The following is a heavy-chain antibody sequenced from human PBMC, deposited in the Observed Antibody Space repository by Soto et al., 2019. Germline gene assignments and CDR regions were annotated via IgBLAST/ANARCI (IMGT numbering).Heavy chain of an antibody. V-gene: IGHV1-69*13. CDR2: IIPIFGTA. Sequence: SVKVSCKASGCTFSSYAISWVRQAPGQGLEWMGGIIPIFGTANYAQKFQGRVTITADESTSTAYMELSSLRSEDTAVYYCAGGATLRRYYYYGMDVWGQGTTVTVSS. CDR1: GCTFSSYA. J-gene: IGHJ6*02. CDR3: AGGATLRRYYYYGMDV. D-gene: IGHD4-17*01.